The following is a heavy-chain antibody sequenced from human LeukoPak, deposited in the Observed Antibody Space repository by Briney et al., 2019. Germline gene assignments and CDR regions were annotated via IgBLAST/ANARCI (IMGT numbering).Heavy chain of an antibody. Sequence: PGGSLRLSCVGSGFMFSDYYMSWIRQAPGKGLEWVSYISNDSVDKYYVDSVRGRFTISRDNAKKSMYLQMSGLRVEDTAVYYFARRDWVSGAVRAFDIWGQGTMVTVSS. CDR1: GFMFSDYY. V-gene: IGHV3-11*04. J-gene: IGHJ3*02. CDR3: ARRDWVSGAVRAFDI. D-gene: IGHD3-3*01. CDR2: ISNDSVDK.